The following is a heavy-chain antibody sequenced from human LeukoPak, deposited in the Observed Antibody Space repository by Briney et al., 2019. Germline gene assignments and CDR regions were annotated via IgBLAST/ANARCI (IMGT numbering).Heavy chain of an antibody. D-gene: IGHD3-10*01. Sequence: GESLKISCKGSGYRFTSYWIGWVRQMPGKGLEWVGLIYPGDSNIRYSPSLQGQVTISADKSISTAYLQWSSLKASDTAMYYCATLIMVRGVIGAFDIWGQGTMVTVSS. CDR3: ATLIMVRGVIGAFDI. J-gene: IGHJ3*02. CDR2: IYPGDSNI. CDR1: GYRFTSYW. V-gene: IGHV5-51*01.